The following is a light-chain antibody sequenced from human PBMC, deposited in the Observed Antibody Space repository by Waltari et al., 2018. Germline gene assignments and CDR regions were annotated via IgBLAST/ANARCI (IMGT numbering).Light chain of an antibody. Sequence: QAALTQPPSVSGSPGQSVTISCTGASSDIGGYNSVSWYQQHPGEAPKLMIYDVSKRPSGVSDRFSGSRSGYTASLTISGLQAEDEADYYCSSYAGSNTFIFGAGSRLTVL. CDR2: DVS. V-gene: IGLV2-11*01. CDR3: SSYAGSNTFI. J-gene: IGLJ1*01. CDR1: SSDIGGYNS.